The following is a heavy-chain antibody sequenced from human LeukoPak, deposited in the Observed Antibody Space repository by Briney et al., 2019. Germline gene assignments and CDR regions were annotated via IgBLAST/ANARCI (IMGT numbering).Heavy chain of an antibody. CDR2: ISASGGTT. V-gene: IGHV3-23*01. CDR1: GFTFNNYA. J-gene: IGHJ5*01. Sequence: GGSLRLSCAASGFTFNNYAMSWVRQAPGKGLEWVSAISASGGTTYYADSVKGRFTIPRDNSENTLFLQMNSLRAEDTAVYYCAKEPREYCSSTSCPNWFDSWGQGTLVTVSS. CDR3: AKEPREYCSSTSCPNWFDS. D-gene: IGHD2-2*01.